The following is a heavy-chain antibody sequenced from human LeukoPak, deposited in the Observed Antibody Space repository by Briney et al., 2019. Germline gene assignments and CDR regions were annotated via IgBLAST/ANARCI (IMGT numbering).Heavy chain of an antibody. CDR2: IYSGGST. J-gene: IGHJ4*02. CDR3: ARDPTFYYGSGSFWYFDY. D-gene: IGHD3-10*01. V-gene: IGHV3-66*02. CDR1: GFTVSSNY. Sequence: GGSLRLSCAASGFTVSSNYMTWVRQAPGKGLEWVSIIYSGGSTYYADSVKGRFTISRDNSKSTLYLQMNSLRAEDTAVYYCARDPTFYYGSGSFWYFDYWGQGTLVTVSS.